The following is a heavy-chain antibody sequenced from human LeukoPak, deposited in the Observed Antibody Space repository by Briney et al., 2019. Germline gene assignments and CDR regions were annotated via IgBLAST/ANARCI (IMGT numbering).Heavy chain of an antibody. Sequence: PGGSLRLSCAASGFTFSNYAILWVRQAPGKGLEWVAVISYDGSNKYYADSVKGRFTISRDNSKNTLYLQMNSLRAEDTAVYYCARASSCSGGSCYYGYFDYWGQGTLVTVSS. CDR3: ARASSCSGGSCYYGYFDY. CDR2: ISYDGSNK. V-gene: IGHV3-30-3*01. D-gene: IGHD2-15*01. CDR1: GFTFSNYA. J-gene: IGHJ4*02.